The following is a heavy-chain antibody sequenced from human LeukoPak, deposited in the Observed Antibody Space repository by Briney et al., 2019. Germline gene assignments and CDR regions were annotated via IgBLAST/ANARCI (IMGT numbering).Heavy chain of an antibody. D-gene: IGHD6-13*01. V-gene: IGHV1-2*02. CDR1: GYTFTDYY. CDR3: ARGGGLALAGSRFDF. Sequence: ASVVVSCKASGYTFTDYYIHWVRQAPGQGLEWMGWINPNNGGTMYAQKFQARVTIARDTSITTVQMELSSLRSDDTAVYYCARGGGLALAGSRFDFWGRGTLVTVS. CDR2: INPNNGGT. J-gene: IGHJ4*02.